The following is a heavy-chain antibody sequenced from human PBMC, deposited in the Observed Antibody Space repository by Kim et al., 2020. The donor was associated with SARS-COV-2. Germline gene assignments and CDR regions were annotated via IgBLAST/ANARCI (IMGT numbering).Heavy chain of an antibody. D-gene: IGHD3-10*01. CDR3: AHSGWFGEATDYFDY. J-gene: IGHJ4*02. V-gene: IGHV2-5*01. Sequence: PSLKSRLTITKDTSKNQVVLTMTNMDPVDTATYYCAHSGWFGEATDYFDYWGQGTLVTVSS.